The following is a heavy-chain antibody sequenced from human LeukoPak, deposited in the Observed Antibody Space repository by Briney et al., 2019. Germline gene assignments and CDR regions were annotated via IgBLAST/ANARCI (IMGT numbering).Heavy chain of an antibody. CDR2: ISSSSSYI. CDR1: GFTFSSYW. D-gene: IGHD2-15*01. J-gene: IGHJ3*02. V-gene: IGHV3-21*01. CDR3: ARDLGGGAFDI. Sequence: GGSLRLSCAASGFTFSSYWMHWVRQAPGKGLEWVSSISSSSSYIYYADSVKGRFTISRDNARNSLYLQMNSLRAEDTAVYYCARDLGGGAFDIWGQGTMVTVSS.